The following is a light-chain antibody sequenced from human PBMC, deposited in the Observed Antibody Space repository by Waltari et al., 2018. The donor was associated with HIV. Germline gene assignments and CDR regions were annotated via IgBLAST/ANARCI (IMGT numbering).Light chain of an antibody. J-gene: IGLJ2*01. CDR1: SSDVGGYNY. V-gene: IGLV2-14*01. Sequence: QSALTQPASVSGSPGQSITISCTGTSSDVGGYNYVSWYQQHPGKAPKRMIYDVSTRPSGVSNRFSGSKSGNTASLTISGLQAEDEADYYCSSYTSSSTLVVFGGGTKLTVL. CDR3: SSYTSSSTLVV. CDR2: DVS.